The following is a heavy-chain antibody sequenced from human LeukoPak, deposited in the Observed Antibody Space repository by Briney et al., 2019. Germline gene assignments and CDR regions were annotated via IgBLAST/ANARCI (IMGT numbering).Heavy chain of an antibody. Sequence: SETLSLTCAVYGGSFSGYYWSWIRQPPGKGLEWIGEINHSGSTNYNPSLKSRVTISADTSKNQFSLKLSSVTAADTAVYYCASTDGSDPGTDAFDIWGQGTMVTVSS. CDR2: INHSGST. D-gene: IGHD5-24*01. V-gene: IGHV4-34*01. J-gene: IGHJ3*02. CDR1: GGSFSGYY. CDR3: ASTDGSDPGTDAFDI.